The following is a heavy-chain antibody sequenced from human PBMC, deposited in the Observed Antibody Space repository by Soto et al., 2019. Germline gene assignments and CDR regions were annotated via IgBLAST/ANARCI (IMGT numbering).Heavy chain of an antibody. CDR3: ARGGEGV. D-gene: IGHD3-16*01. CDR2: INTDGSRT. Sequence: GGSLRLSCAASGFTFSSNWMHWVRRVPGRGLVWVSRINTDGSRTSYEDSVEGRFTISRDNAKNTVYLQMNSLRAEDTAVYYCARGGEGVWGQGPLVTVSS. V-gene: IGHV3-74*01. J-gene: IGHJ4*02. CDR1: GFTFSSNW.